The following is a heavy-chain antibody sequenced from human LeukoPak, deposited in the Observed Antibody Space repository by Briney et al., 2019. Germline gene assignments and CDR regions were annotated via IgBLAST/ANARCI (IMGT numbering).Heavy chain of an antibody. J-gene: IGHJ3*02. CDR3: AKGYSSGWYFPDAFDI. D-gene: IGHD6-19*01. CDR2: VTGSGGTT. CDR1: GFTFSSYS. Sequence: GGSLRLSCAASGFTFSSYSMNWVRQAPGKGLEWVSGVTGSGGTTYYADSVKGRFTISRDNSKNTLYLQMTSLRAEDTAVYYCAKGYSSGWYFPDAFDIWGQGTMVTVSS. V-gene: IGHV3-23*01.